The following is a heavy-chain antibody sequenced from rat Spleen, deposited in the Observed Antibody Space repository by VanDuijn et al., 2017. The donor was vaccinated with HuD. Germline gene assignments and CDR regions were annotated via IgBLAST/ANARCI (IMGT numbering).Heavy chain of an antibody. CDR2: IDTDGSRT. J-gene: IGHJ2*01. Sequence: EVQLVESDGGLVQPGRSLKLSCAASGFTFNNYWMTWIRQAPGKGLEWVSSIDTDGSRTYYPDSVRGRFTVSRDNAKSTLYLQMDSLRSEDTATYYCATRDYGGYRPYWGQGVMVTVSS. CDR3: ATRDYGGYRPY. V-gene: IGHV5-31*01. CDR1: GFTFNNYW. D-gene: IGHD1-11*01.